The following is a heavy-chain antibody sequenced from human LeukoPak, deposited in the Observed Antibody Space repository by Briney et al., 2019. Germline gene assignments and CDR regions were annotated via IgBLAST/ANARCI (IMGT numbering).Heavy chain of an antibody. CDR1: GYTFTGYY. J-gene: IGHJ4*02. CDR3: ARDSLSSEYYYDSSGYSPNFDY. Sequence: ASVKVSCKASGYTFTGYYMHCVRQAPGQGLGWMGWINPNSGGTNYAQKSQGRVTMPRDTSISTAYMELSRLRSDETAVYYCARDSLSSEYYYDSSGYSPNFDYWGQGTLVTVSS. V-gene: IGHV1-2*02. D-gene: IGHD3-22*01. CDR2: INPNSGGT.